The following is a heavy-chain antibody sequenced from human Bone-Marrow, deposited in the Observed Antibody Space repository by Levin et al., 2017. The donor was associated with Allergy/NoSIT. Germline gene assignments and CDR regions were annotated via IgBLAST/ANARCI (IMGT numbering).Heavy chain of an antibody. CDR2: IYYSGST. V-gene: IGHV4-39*01. Sequence: SETLSLTCTVSGGSISSSSYYWGWIRQPPGKGLEWIGSIYYSGSTYYNPSLKSRVTISVDTSKNQFSLKLSSVTAADTAVYYCAILDDYGDYVVRNWGQGTLVTVSS. CDR1: GGSISSSSYY. D-gene: IGHD4-17*01. CDR3: AILDDYGDYVVRN. J-gene: IGHJ4*02.